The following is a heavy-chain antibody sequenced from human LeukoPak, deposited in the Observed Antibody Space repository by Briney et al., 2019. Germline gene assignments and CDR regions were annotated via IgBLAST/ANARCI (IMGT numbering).Heavy chain of an antibody. Sequence: ATVKVSCKASGYTFTGYYMHWVRQAPGQGREWMAWINPNSGGTNYAQKFQGRVTMIRDTSISTAYMELSRLTSDDTAVFYCARGVVDKGYDYWGQGTLITVSS. CDR3: ARGVVDKGYDY. CDR1: GYTFTGYY. D-gene: IGHD3-3*01. CDR2: INPNSGGT. V-gene: IGHV1-2*02. J-gene: IGHJ4*02.